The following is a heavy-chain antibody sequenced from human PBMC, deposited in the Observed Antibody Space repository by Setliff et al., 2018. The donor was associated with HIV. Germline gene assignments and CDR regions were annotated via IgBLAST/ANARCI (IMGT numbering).Heavy chain of an antibody. Sequence: ASVKVSCKASGYSFARYGLSWVRQAPGQGLEWMGWISGFNGNTKYAQSFQDRVAMTTETATSTAYMEMRSLRSDDTAVYFCARIPYRSAWFSGGHDAFDIWGQGTMVTVSS. V-gene: IGHV1-18*01. CDR3: ARIPYRSAWFSGGHDAFDI. CDR2: ISGFNGNT. D-gene: IGHD6-19*01. J-gene: IGHJ3*02. CDR1: GYSFARYG.